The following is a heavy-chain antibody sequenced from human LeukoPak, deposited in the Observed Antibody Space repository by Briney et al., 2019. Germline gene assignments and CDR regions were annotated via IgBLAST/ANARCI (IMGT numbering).Heavy chain of an antibody. Sequence: ASVKVSCKASGYTFTGYYMHWVRQAPGQGLERMGWINPNSGGTNYAQKFQGWVTMTRDTSISTAYMELSRLRSDDTAVYYCARDRGTAAFDYWGQGTLVTVSS. CDR3: ARDRGTAAFDY. CDR2: INPNSGGT. J-gene: IGHJ4*02. CDR1: GYTFTGYY. D-gene: IGHD6-25*01. V-gene: IGHV1-2*04.